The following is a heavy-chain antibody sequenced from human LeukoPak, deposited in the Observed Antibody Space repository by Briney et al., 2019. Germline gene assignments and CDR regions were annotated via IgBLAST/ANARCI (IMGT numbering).Heavy chain of an antibody. CDR1: GGSFSGYY. CDR3: ARTPRLGSSTSWFDP. CDR2: INHSGST. V-gene: IGHV4-34*01. J-gene: IGHJ5*02. D-gene: IGHD3-16*01. Sequence: SETLSLTCAVYGGSFSGYYWSWIRQPPGKGLEWIGEINHSGSTTYNPSLKSRVTISVDTSKNQFSLKLSSVTAADTAVYYCARTPRLGSSTSWFDPWGQGTLVTVSS.